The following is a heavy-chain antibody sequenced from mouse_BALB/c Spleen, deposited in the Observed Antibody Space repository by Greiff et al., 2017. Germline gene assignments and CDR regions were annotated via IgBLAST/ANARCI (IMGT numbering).Heavy chain of an antibody. J-gene: IGHJ4*01. CDR1: GYTFTDYN. D-gene: IGHD1-1*01. Sequence: EVQLQQSGPELVKPGASVKISCKASGYTFTDYNMHWVKQSHGKSLEWIGYIYPYNGGTGYNQKFKSKATLTVDNSSSTAYMELRSLTSEDSAVYYCARLYYYGSSSYAMDYWDQGTSVTVSS. CDR2: IYPYNGGT. CDR3: ARLYYYGSSSYAMDY. V-gene: IGHV1S29*02.